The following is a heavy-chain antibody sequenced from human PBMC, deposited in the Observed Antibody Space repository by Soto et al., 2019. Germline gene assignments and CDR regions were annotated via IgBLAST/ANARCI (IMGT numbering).Heavy chain of an antibody. J-gene: IGHJ4*02. CDR3: ARLLTLTGDY. CDR1: GFTFSTSG. CDR2: ISGTTSAT. V-gene: IGHV3-48*02. D-gene: IGHD2-21*02. Sequence: EMQLVESGGGLVQPGGALRLSCAASGFTFSTSGMNWFRQAPGKGLEWGSYISGTTSATYYADSVKGRFTSSRDNDKNSLFLQMNSLRDDDTAVYDCARLLTLTGDYWGQGTLVTVAS.